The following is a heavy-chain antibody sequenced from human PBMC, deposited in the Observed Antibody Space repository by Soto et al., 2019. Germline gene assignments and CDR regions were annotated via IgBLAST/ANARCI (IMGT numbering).Heavy chain of an antibody. CDR2: IIPIFGTA. CDR1: VGTFSSYA. Sequence: VKVSCKASVGTFSSYAISWVRQAPGQGLEWMGGIIPIFGTANYAQKFQGRVTITADESTSTAYMELSSLRSEDTAVYYCARVGGPGVAAAGTGDYYYYGMDVWGQGTTVTVSS. CDR3: ARVGGPGVAAAGTGDYYYYGMDV. J-gene: IGHJ6*02. D-gene: IGHD6-13*01. V-gene: IGHV1-69*13.